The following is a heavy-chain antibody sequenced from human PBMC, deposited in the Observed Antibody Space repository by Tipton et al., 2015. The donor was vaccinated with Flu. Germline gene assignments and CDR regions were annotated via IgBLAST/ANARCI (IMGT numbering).Heavy chain of an antibody. J-gene: IGHJ5*01. V-gene: IGHV4-39*07. CDR1: GYSIRSSNYY. CDR3: ARRDYSNYVSEPKNWFDS. D-gene: IGHD4-11*01. Sequence: TLSLTYAVSGYSIRSSNYYWGWIRQPPGKGLEWIGNIFYSGNSYHNPSLKSRVTMSVETSKNQFSLKLSSVTAADTAVYYCARRDYSNYVSEPKNWFDSWGQGALVIVSS. CDR2: IFYSGNS.